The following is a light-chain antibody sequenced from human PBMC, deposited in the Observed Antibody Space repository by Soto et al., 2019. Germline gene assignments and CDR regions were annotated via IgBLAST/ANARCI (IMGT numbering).Light chain of an antibody. CDR1: SSDIGAYDY. V-gene: IGLV2-14*03. CDR3: SSFADSSARDYV. CDR2: DVS. Sequence: QSVLTQPASGSGSPGPSITISCTGTSSDIGAYDYVSWYQQHPGGVPKLLIYDVSSRPSGVSSRFSGSKSGNTASLTISGLQADVESDYYCSSFADSSARDYVFGGGTKLTVL. J-gene: IGLJ1*01.